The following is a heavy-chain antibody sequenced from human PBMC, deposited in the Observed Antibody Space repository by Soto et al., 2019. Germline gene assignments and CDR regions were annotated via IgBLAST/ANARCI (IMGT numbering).Heavy chain of an antibody. Sequence: SETLSLTCTVSGDSISSSDYYWGWIRQPPGKGLEWIGNIYYSGSASYHPSLKSRVTISVDTSKNQVSLKLNSVTAADTAVYYCARLHGYCISSNCHGHYAMDVWGQGTTVTVSS. D-gene: IGHD2-2*01. CDR3: ARLHGYCISSNCHGHYAMDV. CDR1: GDSISSSDYY. J-gene: IGHJ6*02. CDR2: IYYSGSA. V-gene: IGHV4-39*01.